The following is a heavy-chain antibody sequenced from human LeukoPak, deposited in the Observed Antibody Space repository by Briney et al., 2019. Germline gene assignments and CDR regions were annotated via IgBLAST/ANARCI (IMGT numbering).Heavy chain of an antibody. Sequence: GASVKVSCKASGGTFSSYAISWVRQAPGQGLEWMGGIIPIFGTANYAQKFQGRVTITADESTSTAYMELSSLRSEDTAVYYCASGRTPAAHPYWRQGTLVPVSS. J-gene: IGHJ4*02. CDR3: ASGRTPAAHPY. CDR2: IIPIFGTA. D-gene: IGHD2-2*01. CDR1: GGTFSSYA. V-gene: IGHV1-69*13.